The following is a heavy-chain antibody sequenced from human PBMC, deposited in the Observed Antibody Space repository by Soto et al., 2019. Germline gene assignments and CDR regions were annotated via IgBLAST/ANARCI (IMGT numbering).Heavy chain of an antibody. J-gene: IGHJ1*01. V-gene: IGHV3-33*01. CDR2: IWYDGSTI. CDR1: GFIFSSYG. CDR3: ASDLRACAGRDYFQY. D-gene: IGHD2-21*01. Sequence: QVQLVESGGGVVQPGRSLTLSCAASGFIFSSYGMHWVRQAPGKGLQWVAVIWYDGSTIYYADTVKGRFTISRDNSKNALDLHMISLRAEDTTVYYCASDLRACAGRDYFQYWGQGTLVTVSS.